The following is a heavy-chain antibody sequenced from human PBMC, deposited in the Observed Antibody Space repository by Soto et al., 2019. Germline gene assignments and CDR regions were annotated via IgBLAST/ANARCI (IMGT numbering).Heavy chain of an antibody. V-gene: IGHV1-69*01. CDR3: ARDLGGCSAGSCRYNWFDP. Sequence: QVQLVQSGAEVKKPGSSVKVSCKASGDTFSNYAVSWVRQAPGQGLEWMGGSIPIYGTTNYAQNFQDRVTITADESTSTAYMELSSLRSEDTAVYYCARDLGGCSAGSCRYNWFDPWGQGTLVTVSS. CDR2: SIPIYGTT. J-gene: IGHJ5*02. D-gene: IGHD2-15*01. CDR1: GDTFSNYA.